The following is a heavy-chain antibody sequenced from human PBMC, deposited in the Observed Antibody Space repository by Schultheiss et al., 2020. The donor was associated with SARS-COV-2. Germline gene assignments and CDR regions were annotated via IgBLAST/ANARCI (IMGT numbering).Heavy chain of an antibody. J-gene: IGHJ4*02. CDR1: GFTFSSYS. Sequence: GGSLRLSCAASGFTFSSYSMNWVRQAPGKGLEWVSVIYSGGSTYYADSVKGRFTISRDNSKKTLYLQMNSLRAEDTAVYYCARDEYRFYGGNSLPDYWGQGTLVTVSS. CDR2: IYSGGST. D-gene: IGHD4-23*01. CDR3: ARDEYRFYGGNSLPDY. V-gene: IGHV3-66*01.